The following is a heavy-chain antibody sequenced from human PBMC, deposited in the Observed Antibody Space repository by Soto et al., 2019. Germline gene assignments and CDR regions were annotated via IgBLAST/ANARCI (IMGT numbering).Heavy chain of an antibody. J-gene: IGHJ4*02. CDR2: IYYSGST. CDR1: GGSISSGGYY. V-gene: IGHV4-31*03. Sequence: TLSLTCTVSGGSISSGGYYWSWIRQHPGKGPEWIGYIYYSGSTYYNPSLKSRVTISVDTSKNQFSLKLSSVTAADTAVYYCARSYYDSSGYAYWGQGTLVTVSS. CDR3: ARSYYDSSGYAY. D-gene: IGHD3-22*01.